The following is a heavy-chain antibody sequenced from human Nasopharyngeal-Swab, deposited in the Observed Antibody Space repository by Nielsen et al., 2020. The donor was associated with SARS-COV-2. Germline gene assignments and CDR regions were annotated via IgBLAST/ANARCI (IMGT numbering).Heavy chain of an antibody. D-gene: IGHD7-27*01. Sequence: SETLSLTCTVSGGSVSTGSYYWTWIRQPPGKGLEWIGYIYNNGSTKYNPSLKSRVTISVDTSKNQFSLKLNSVTAAATAVYYCARARDWGSYFYYYYMDVWGNGTTVTVSS. CDR1: GGSVSTGSYY. V-gene: IGHV4-61*01. J-gene: IGHJ6*03. CDR2: IYNNGST. CDR3: ARARDWGSYFYYYYMDV.